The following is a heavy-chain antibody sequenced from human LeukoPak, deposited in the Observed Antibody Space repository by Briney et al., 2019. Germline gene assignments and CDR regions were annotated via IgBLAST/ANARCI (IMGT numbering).Heavy chain of an antibody. CDR1: GVSISSYY. V-gene: IGHV4-4*07. CDR3: ARDNAYGGRDC. J-gene: IGHJ4*02. D-gene: IGHD4-23*01. Sequence: SETLSLTCTVSGVSISSYYWSWIRQPAGKGLEGIGRIYTSGSTNYNPSLKSRVTMSVDTSKNHFSLKLSSVPAADTAVYYCARDNAYGGRDCWGQGTLVTVSS. CDR2: IYTSGST.